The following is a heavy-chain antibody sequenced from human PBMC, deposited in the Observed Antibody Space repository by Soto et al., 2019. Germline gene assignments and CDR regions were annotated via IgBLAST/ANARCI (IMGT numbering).Heavy chain of an antibody. J-gene: IGHJ4*02. D-gene: IGHD3-22*01. CDR3: ARQIYDSSGYYSAY. CDR1: GGSISSSSYS. CDR2: IYSLGNT. Sequence: QMQLQESGPGLVKPSETLSLTCTVSGGSISSSSYSWGWIRQPPGQGLEWLGTIYSLGNTYYNPSLKSRVNSSVDKSKSQLFLKLSSVTAPDTAVYYCARQIYDSSGYYSAYWGQGTLVTVSS. V-gene: IGHV4-39*01.